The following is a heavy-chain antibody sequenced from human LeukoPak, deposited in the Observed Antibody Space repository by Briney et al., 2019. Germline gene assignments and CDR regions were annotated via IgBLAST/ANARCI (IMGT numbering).Heavy chain of an antibody. Sequence: SETLSLPCTVSGVSFNICNYLCGWIPQPPGEVLEWLPRISYSRRPYYNPALNSRLTTTEYTAKNQFAQQLRSVTAADTAAYYCARHSFPTYSTSSDYFDPWGQGTLVTVSS. CDR1: GVSFNICNYL. CDR3: ARHSFPTYSTSSDYFDP. J-gene: IGHJ5*02. CDR2: ISYSRRP. D-gene: IGHD6-6*01. V-gene: IGHV4-39*01.